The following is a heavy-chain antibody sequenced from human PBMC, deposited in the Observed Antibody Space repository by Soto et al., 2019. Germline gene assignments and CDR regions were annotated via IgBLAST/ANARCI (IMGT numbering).Heavy chain of an antibody. CDR3: ARDQGRATADGPLGNGLDV. CDR1: GVRFSTYA. Sequence: GGSLRISCAASGVRFSTYAMSWVRQAPGKGLEWLTIIWFDASHEYYADSVKGRFTISRDNSNNTLYLQLNSLTADDTAVYFCARDQGRATADGPLGNGLDVWGQGTAVTVSS. CDR2: IWFDASHE. V-gene: IGHV3-33*08. J-gene: IGHJ6*02. D-gene: IGHD6-13*01.